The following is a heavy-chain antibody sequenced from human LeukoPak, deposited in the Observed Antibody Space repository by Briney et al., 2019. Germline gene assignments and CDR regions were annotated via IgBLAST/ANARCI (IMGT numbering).Heavy chain of an antibody. V-gene: IGHV1-18*01. CDR2: ISAYNGNT. CDR1: GYTFTSYG. J-gene: IGHJ4*02. CDR3: ARLAVAGHWGYYFDY. D-gene: IGHD6-19*01. Sequence: ASVKVSCKASGYTFTSYGISWVRQAPGQGLEWMGWISAYNGNTNYAQKLQGRVTMTTDTSTSTAYMELRSLRSDDTAVYYCARLAVAGHWGYYFDYWGQGTLVTVSS.